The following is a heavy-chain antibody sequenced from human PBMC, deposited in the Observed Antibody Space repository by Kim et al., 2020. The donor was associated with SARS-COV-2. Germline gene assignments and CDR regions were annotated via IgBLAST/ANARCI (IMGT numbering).Heavy chain of an antibody. D-gene: IGHD3-9*01. J-gene: IGHJ4*02. Sequence: SETLSLTCTVSGGSISSSSYYWGWIRQPPGKGLEWIATIYYGGSTYYNPSLKSRVTISLDTSKNQFSLKLSSVTAADTAVYYCARPGGGLVPFYFDYWGQGTLVTVSS. CDR1: GGSISSSSYY. CDR2: IYYGGST. CDR3: ARPGGGLVPFYFDY. V-gene: IGHV4-39*01.